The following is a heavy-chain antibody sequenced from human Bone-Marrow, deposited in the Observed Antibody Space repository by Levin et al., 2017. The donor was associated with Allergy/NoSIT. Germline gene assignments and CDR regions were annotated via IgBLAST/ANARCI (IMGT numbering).Heavy chain of an antibody. Sequence: PGGSLRLSCEASGFAFNNYEMTWVRQAPGKGLEWVSYISIRGGTTYYADSVKGRFTISRDNAKNSLFLQMNNLRVEDTAVYYCASGPISDYWGQGTLVTVSS. CDR3: ASGPISDY. CDR2: ISIRGGTT. V-gene: IGHV3-48*03. J-gene: IGHJ4*02. CDR1: GFAFNNYE. D-gene: IGHD5-24*01.